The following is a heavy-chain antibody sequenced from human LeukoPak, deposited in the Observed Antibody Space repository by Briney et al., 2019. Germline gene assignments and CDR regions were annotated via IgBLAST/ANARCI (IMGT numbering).Heavy chain of an antibody. V-gene: IGHV1-24*01. CDR2: FDPEDGET. D-gene: IGHD3-22*01. J-gene: IGHJ4*02. CDR3: ARVGDSSGYYPFDY. CDR1: GYTLTELS. Sequence: GASVKVSCKVSGYTLTELSMHWVRQAPGKGLEWMGGFDPEDGETIYAQKFQGRVTMTEDTSTDTAYMELSSLRSEDTAVYYCARVGDSSGYYPFDYWGQGTLVTVSS.